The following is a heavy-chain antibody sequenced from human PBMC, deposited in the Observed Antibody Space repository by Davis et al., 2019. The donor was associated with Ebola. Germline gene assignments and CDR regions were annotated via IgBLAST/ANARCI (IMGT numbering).Heavy chain of an antibody. CDR3: AVAGFYRFDF. D-gene: IGHD6-19*01. Sequence: GESLKISCAASGFTFSSYGMHWVRQAPGKGLEWVAVISYDGSNKYYADSVKGRFTISRDNSKNTLYLQMNSLRVEDTAVYYCAVAGFYRFDFWGQGTLVTASS. V-gene: IGHV3-30*03. CDR2: ISYDGSNK. CDR1: GFTFSSYG. J-gene: IGHJ4*02.